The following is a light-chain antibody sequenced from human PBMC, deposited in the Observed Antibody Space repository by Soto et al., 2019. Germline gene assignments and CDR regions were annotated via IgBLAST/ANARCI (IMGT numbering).Light chain of an antibody. Sequence: LTQPAPLSGSPGPSSTIFCSGTSSYVCAYNFVSWYRHHPCKAPQVMIYEVSNRPSGVSNRFSGSKSGNTASLTISGLQPADEGDYYCSSYTSTSTPMVFGGGTKVTVL. CDR3: SSYTSTSTPMV. CDR2: EVS. V-gene: IGLV2-14*01. CDR1: SSYVCAYNF. J-gene: IGLJ2*01.